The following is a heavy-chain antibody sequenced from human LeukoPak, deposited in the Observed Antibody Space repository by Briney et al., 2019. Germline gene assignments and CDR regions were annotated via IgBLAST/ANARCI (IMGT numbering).Heavy chain of an antibody. CDR3: ARGIAGYCSSTSCYRGVTD. CDR2: ISSSSNIM. D-gene: IGHD2-2*02. V-gene: IGHV3-48*01. J-gene: IGHJ4*02. CDR1: GFTFSSYG. Sequence: GSLRLSCAASGFTFSSYGMNWVRQAPGKGLEWVSYISSSSNIMNYADSVKGRFTTSRDNAKNSLYLQMNSLRAEDTAVYYCARGIAGYCSSTSCYRGVTDWGQGTLVTVSS.